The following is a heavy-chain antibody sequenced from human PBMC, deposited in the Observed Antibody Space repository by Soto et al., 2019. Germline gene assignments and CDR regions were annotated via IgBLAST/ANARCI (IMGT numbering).Heavy chain of an antibody. CDR1: GFTFSSYW. D-gene: IGHD2-15*01. CDR3: ARDFVGVVAATTSHAFDI. CDR2: IKQDGSEK. V-gene: IGHV3-7*01. J-gene: IGHJ3*02. Sequence: PGGSLRLSCAASGFTFSSYWMSWVRQAPGKGLEWVANIKQDGSEKYYVDSVKGRFTISRDNAKNSLYLQMNSLRAEDTAVYYCARDFVGVVAATTSHAFDIWGQGTMVTVTS.